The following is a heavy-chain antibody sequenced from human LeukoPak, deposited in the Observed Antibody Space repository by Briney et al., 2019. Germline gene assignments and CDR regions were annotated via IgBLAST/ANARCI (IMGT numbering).Heavy chain of an antibody. J-gene: IGHJ4*02. CDR2: IYTSGST. Sequence: TSETLSLTCTVSGGSISSGSYYWSWIRQPAGKGLEWIGRIYTSGSTNYNPSLKSRVTISVDTSKNQFSLKLSSVTAADTAVYYCARGDIYGGNPFDYWGQGTLVTVSS. CDR3: ARGDIYGGNPFDY. V-gene: IGHV4-61*02. CDR1: GGSISSGSYY. D-gene: IGHD4-23*01.